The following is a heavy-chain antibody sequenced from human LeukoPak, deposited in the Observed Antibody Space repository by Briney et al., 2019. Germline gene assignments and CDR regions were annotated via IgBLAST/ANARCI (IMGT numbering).Heavy chain of an antibody. V-gene: IGHV1-8*01. D-gene: IGHD3-9*01. CDR2: MNPNSGNT. CDR3: ARRPSKYYDILTGYYRREFDY. CDR1: GYTFTSYD. J-gene: IGHJ4*02. Sequence: ASVKVSCKASGYTFTSYDINWVRQATGQGLEWMGWMNPNSGNTGYAQKFQGRGTMTRNTSISTAYMELSSLRSEDTAVYYCARRPSKYYDILTGYYRREFDYWGQGTLVTVSS.